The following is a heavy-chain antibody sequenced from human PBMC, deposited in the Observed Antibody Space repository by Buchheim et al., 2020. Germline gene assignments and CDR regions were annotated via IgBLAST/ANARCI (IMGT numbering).Heavy chain of an antibody. CDR1: GFIFSNYG. Sequence: QVQLVESGGGVVQPGRSLRLSCAVSGFIFSNYGMHWVRQAPGKGLEWVAVISSDGSKNYYADSGKGRFTSSRDNSKNTRYLQMNSLRSEDTAVYYCAKDFSYVYFFDFWGQGTL. CDR2: ISSDGSKN. J-gene: IGHJ4*02. V-gene: IGHV3-30*18. CDR3: AKDFSYVYFFDF. D-gene: IGHD3-10*02.